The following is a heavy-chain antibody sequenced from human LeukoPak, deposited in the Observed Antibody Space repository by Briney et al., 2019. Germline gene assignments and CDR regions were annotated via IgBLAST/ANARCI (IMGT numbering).Heavy chain of an antibody. V-gene: IGHV5-51*01. CDR3: ARPGTSSGYLIDY. CDR2: IYPGDSDT. D-gene: IGHD3-22*01. J-gene: IGHJ4*02. CDR1: GYSFTSYW. Sequence: GESLKISCKGSGYSFTSYWIGWVRQMPGKGLEWMGIIYPGDSDTRYSPSFQGQVTISADKSISTAYLQWSGLKASDTAMYYCARPGTSSGYLIDYWGQGTLVTVSS.